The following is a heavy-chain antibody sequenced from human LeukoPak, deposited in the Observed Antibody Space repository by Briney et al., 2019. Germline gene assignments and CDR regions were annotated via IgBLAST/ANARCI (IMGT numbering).Heavy chain of an antibody. Sequence: SETLSLTCAVYGGSFSGYYWSWIRQPPGKGLEWIGEINHSGSTNYNPSLKSRVTISVDTSKNQLSLKLSSVTAADTAVYYCARGDIVVVPASWIYYYGMDVWGQGTTVTVSS. CDR1: GGSFSGYY. J-gene: IGHJ6*02. CDR3: ARGDIVVVPASWIYYYGMDV. CDR2: INHSGST. V-gene: IGHV4-34*01. D-gene: IGHD2-2*01.